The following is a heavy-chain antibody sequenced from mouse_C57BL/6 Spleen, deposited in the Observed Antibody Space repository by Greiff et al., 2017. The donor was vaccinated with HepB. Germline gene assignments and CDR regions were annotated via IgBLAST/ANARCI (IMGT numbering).Heavy chain of an antibody. CDR2: ISNGGGST. CDR1: GFTFSDYY. V-gene: IGHV5-12*01. J-gene: IGHJ4*01. CDR3: ARGGRAMDY. Sequence: EVMLVESRGGLVQPGGSLKLSCAASGFTFSDYYMYWVRQTPEKRLEWVAYISNGGGSTYYPDTVKGRFTISRDNAKNTLYLQMSRLKSEDTAMYYCARGGRAMDYWGQGTSVTVSS.